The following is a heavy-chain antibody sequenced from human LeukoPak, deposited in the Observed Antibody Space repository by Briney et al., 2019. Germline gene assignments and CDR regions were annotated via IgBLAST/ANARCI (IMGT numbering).Heavy chain of an antibody. V-gene: IGHV1-18*04. Sequence: ASVKVSCKASGYTFTDYYIHWVRQAPGQGLEWMGWISGNNDNPNYGQNFQGRFTVTSDSSTSTAYMELRNLRSDDTAVYYCARDGTSTDDYWGQGTLVTVSS. J-gene: IGHJ4*02. CDR1: GYTFTDYY. D-gene: IGHD2-2*01. CDR3: ARDGTSTDDY. CDR2: ISGNNDNP.